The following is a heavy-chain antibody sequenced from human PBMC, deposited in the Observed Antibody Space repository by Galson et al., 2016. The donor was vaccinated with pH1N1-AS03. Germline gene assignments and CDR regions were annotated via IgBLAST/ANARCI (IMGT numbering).Heavy chain of an antibody. J-gene: IGHJ5*02. V-gene: IGHV3-30*02. CDR1: GFMFRNYD. D-gene: IGHD4-17*01. CDR2: IRYDGTKK. CDR3: ANPDDYDDH. Sequence: SLRLSCAASGFMFRNYDMYWVRQAPGKGLEYVAFIRYDGTKKNYVDSVKGRFSISRDNSKNTLYPQMNSLRVEDTAVYYCANPDDYDDHWGQGTLVTVSS.